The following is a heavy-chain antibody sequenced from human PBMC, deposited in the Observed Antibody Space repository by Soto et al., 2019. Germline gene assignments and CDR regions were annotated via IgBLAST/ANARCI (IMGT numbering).Heavy chain of an antibody. CDR2: ISSSSSTI. CDR3: ARDLDYYDSSGQRDY. D-gene: IGHD3-22*01. J-gene: IGHJ4*02. V-gene: IGHV3-48*02. CDR1: GFTFSSYS. Sequence: EVQLVESGGGLVQPGGSLRLSCAASGFTFSSYSMNWVRQAPGKGLEWVSYISSSSSTIYYADSVKGRFTISRDNARNSLYLQVNSLRDEDTAVYYCARDLDYYDSSGQRDYWGQGTLVTVSS.